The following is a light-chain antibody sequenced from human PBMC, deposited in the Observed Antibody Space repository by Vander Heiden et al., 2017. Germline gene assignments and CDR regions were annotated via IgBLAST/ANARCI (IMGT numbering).Light chain of an antibody. V-gene: IGKV1-39*01. CDR3: QQSYSTPDT. CDR1: QSISSY. J-gene: IGKJ2*01. Sequence: DIQMTQSPSSLPASVGDRVTITCRASQSISSYLNWYQQKPGKAPKLLIYAASSLQSGVPSRFSGSGSGTDFTLTISSLQPEDFATYYCQQSYSTPDTFGQGTKLEIK. CDR2: AAS.